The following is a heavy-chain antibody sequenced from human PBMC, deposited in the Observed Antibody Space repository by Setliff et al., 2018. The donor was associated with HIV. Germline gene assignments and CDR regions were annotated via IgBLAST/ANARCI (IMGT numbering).Heavy chain of an antibody. V-gene: IGHV3-21*01. CDR3: VRDQNTPSRCRSKTCINPGDY. D-gene: IGHD2-2*01. CDR2: ISPDSTYI. J-gene: IGHJ4*02. Sequence: GSLRLSCAASGFTFNDFSMNWARQAPGKGLEWVSSISPDSTYIYYADSVKGRFTISRDNAKNSLYLQMNSLRAEDTAVYYCVRDQNTPSRCRSKTCINPGDYWGLGTLVTVSS. CDR1: GFTFNDFS.